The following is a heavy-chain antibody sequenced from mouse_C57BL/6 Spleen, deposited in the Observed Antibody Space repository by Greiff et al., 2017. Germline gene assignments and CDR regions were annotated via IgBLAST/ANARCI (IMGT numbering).Heavy chain of an antibody. CDR2: IYPGDGDT. V-gene: IGHV1-82*01. CDR3: ASSGPFAY. CDR1: GYAFSSSW. J-gene: IGHJ3*01. D-gene: IGHD3-2*02. Sequence: QVHVKQSGPELVKPGASVKISCKASGYAFSSSWMNWVKQRPGKGLEWIGRIYPGDGDTNYNGKFKGKATLTADKSSSTAYMQLSSLTSEDSAVYFCASSGPFAYWGQGTLVTVSA.